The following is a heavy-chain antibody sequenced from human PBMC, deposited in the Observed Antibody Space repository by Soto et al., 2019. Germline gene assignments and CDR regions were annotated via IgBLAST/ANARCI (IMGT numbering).Heavy chain of an antibody. J-gene: IGHJ3*02. CDR1: GFSVSSNY. Sequence: EVQLVETGGGLIQPGGSLRLSCAASGFSVSSNYMSWVRQAPGKGLEWVSVIYSGGSTYYADSVKGRFTISRDNSKNTLYLQMNSLRAEDTAVYYCARDSSSGAFDIWGQGTMVTVSS. V-gene: IGHV3-53*02. CDR3: ARDSSSGAFDI. CDR2: IYSGGST. D-gene: IGHD6-6*01.